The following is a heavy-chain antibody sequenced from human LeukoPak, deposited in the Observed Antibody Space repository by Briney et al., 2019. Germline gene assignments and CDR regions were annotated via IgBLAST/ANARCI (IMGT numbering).Heavy chain of an antibody. Sequence: GGSLRLSCAASGFSFSTYAMSWVRQIPGKGLEWVSAISGSDPGTYYADSVKGRFTISRVNSRNTLYLQMNRLRVEDTAVYYCAKGSRGSCRGAYCYSFDNWGQGTLVTVSS. CDR3: AKGSRGSCRGAYCYSFDN. CDR2: ISGSDPGT. V-gene: IGHV3-23*01. J-gene: IGHJ4*02. CDR1: GFSFSTYA. D-gene: IGHD2-21*02.